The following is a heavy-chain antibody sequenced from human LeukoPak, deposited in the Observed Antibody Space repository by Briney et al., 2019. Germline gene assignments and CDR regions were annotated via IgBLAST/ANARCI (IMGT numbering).Heavy chain of an antibody. D-gene: IGHD4-17*01. V-gene: IGHV3-11*01. J-gene: IGHJ3*02. CDR3: AKVSGTTVTTTDAFDI. Sequence: GGSLRLSCAASGFTFSDYYMSWIRQAPGKGPEWVSYISSSGSTIYYADSVKGRFTISRDNAKNSLYLQMNSLRAEDTALYYCAKVSGTTVTTTDAFDIWGQGTMVTVSS. CDR2: ISSSGSTI. CDR1: GFTFSDYY.